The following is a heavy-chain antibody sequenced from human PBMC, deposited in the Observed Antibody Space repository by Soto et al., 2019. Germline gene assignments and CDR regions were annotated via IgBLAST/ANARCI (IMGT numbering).Heavy chain of an antibody. CDR3: ARADGYNFNAFDF. D-gene: IGHD5-12*01. CDR2: IYYSGST. V-gene: IGHV4-30-4*01. J-gene: IGHJ3*01. CDR1: GGSISSGDYY. Sequence: KSSETLSLTCTVSGGSISSGDYYWSWIRQPPGKGLEWIGYIYYSGSTYYNPSLKSRVTISVDTSKNQFSLKLSSVTAADTAVYYCARADGYNFNAFDFWGQGTMVTVSS.